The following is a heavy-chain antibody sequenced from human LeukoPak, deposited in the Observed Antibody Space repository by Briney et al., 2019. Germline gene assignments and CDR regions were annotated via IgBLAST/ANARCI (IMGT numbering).Heavy chain of an antibody. CDR3: ARGRYGAYDY. CDR2: INHSGST. CDR1: GGSFSGYY. V-gene: IGHV4-34*01. Sequence: SETLSLTCAVYGGSFSGYYWSWIRQPPGKGLEWIEEINHSGSTNYNPSLKSRVTISVDTSKNQFSLKLSSVTAADTAVYYCARGRYGAYDYWGQGTLVTVSS. D-gene: IGHD1-1*01. J-gene: IGHJ4*02.